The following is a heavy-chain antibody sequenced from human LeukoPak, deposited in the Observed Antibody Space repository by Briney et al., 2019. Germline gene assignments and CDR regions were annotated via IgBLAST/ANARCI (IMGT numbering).Heavy chain of an antibody. CDR2: ISSSGSTT. Sequence: GGSLRLXCAASGFIFSDYYMSWIRHAPGKALEWVSYISSSGSTTYYADSVKGRFTISRDNAKNSLYLQMNSLRAEDTAVYYCARVGSCTNGVCYNPFDYWGQGTLVTVSS. CDR3: ARVGSCTNGVCYNPFDY. J-gene: IGHJ4*02. V-gene: IGHV3-11*04. D-gene: IGHD2-8*01. CDR1: GFIFSDYY.